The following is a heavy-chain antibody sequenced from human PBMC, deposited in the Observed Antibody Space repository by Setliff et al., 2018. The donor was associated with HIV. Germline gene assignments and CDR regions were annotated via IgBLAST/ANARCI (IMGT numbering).Heavy chain of an antibody. Sequence: ASVKVSCKASGYMFSGFHMHWVRQAAGQGLEWMGRINPNSGGTNYAQKFQGRVTMTRDTSISTAYMELSRLRSDDTAVYYCARDDRCSGDTCYYYWGQGALVT. CDR3: ARDDRCSGDTCYYY. CDR1: GYMFSGFH. CDR2: INPNSGGT. D-gene: IGHD2-15*01. V-gene: IGHV1-2*06. J-gene: IGHJ4*02.